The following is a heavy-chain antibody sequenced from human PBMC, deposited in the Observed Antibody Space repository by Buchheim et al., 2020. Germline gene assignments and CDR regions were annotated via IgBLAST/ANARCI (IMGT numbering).Heavy chain of an antibody. D-gene: IGHD6-19*01. Sequence: QVQLVQSGAEVKKPGASVKVSCKGSGYTFTSYYIHWVRQAPGQGLEWMGIINPSGGSTNNAQKFQGRVTMTRDTSTTTVYMELSNLRSEDTAVYYCARGRIAVAVLDDWGQGTL. CDR1: GYTFTSYY. V-gene: IGHV1-46*01. CDR3: ARGRIAVAVLDD. CDR2: INPSGGST. J-gene: IGHJ4*02.